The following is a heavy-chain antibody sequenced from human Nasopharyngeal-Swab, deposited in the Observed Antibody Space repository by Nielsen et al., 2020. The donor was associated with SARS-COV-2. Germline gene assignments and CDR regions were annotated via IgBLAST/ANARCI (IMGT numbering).Heavy chain of an antibody. D-gene: IGHD5-18*01. V-gene: IGHV3-53*01. CDR2: IYNGGST. Sequence: WIRQPPGKGLEWVSIIYNGGSTYYADSVKGRFTISRDNSKNTLYLQMNSLRAEDTAVYYCASQSGYSSYWGQGTLVTVSS. CDR3: ASQSGYSSY. J-gene: IGHJ4*02.